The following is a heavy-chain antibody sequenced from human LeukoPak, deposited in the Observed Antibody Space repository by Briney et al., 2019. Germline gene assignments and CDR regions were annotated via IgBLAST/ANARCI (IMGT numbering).Heavy chain of an antibody. V-gene: IGHV4-31*03. J-gene: IGHJ4*02. CDR2: IYYSGST. CDR3: AREGDIAFDY. D-gene: IGHD5-12*01. Sequence: PSETLSLTCTVSGGSISSGGYSWSWIRQHPGKGLEWIGYIYYSGSTYYNPSLKSRVTISVDTSKNQFSLKLSSVTAADTAVYYSAREGDIAFDYWGQGTLVTVFS. CDR1: GGSISSGGYS.